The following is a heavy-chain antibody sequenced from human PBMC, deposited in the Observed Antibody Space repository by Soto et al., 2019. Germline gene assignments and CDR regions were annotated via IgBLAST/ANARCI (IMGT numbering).Heavy chain of an antibody. D-gene: IGHD6-19*01. CDR2: IYSTGST. J-gene: IGHJ4*02. CDR1: GDSISSYY. V-gene: IGHV4-59*08. CDR3: ARRAGAVPGRIDF. Sequence: HVQLQESGPGLVKPSETLSLICTVSGDSISSYYWSWIRQPPGKGLEWIGFIYSTGSTNYNPSLKSRVTISVDTSKNQLSLKLSSVTAAVTAVYYCARRAGAVPGRIDFWGQGTLVTVSS.